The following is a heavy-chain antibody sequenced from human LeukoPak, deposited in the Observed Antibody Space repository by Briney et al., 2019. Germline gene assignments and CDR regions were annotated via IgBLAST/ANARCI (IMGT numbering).Heavy chain of an antibody. CDR1: GFTFDDYA. CDR2: ISWNSGSI. D-gene: IGHD3-16*01. CDR3: AKGPSAALNYAYYFDY. V-gene: IGHV3-9*01. Sequence: GGSLRLSCAASGFTFDDYAMHWVRQAPGKGLEWVSGISWNSGSIGYADSVKGRFTISRDNAKNSLYLQMNSLRAEDTALYYCAKGPSAALNYAYYFDYWGQGTLVTVSS. J-gene: IGHJ4*02.